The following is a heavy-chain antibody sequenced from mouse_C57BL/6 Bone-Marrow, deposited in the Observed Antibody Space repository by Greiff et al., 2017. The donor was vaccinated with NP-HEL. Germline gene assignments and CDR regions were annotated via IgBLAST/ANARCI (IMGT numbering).Heavy chain of an antibody. CDR3: TTSDGYYGDY. V-gene: IGHV14-4*01. Sequence: EVKVVESGAELVRPGASVKLSCTASGFNIKDDYMHWVKQRPEQGLEWIGWIDPENGDTEYASKFQGKATITADTSSNTAYLQLSSLTSVDTAVYYCTTSDGYYGDYWGEGTTLTVSS. D-gene: IGHD2-3*01. CDR1: GFNIKDDY. J-gene: IGHJ2*01. CDR2: IDPENGDT.